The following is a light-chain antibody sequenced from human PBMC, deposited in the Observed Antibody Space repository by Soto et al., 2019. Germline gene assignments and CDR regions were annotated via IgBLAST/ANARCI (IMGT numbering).Light chain of an antibody. Sequence: DIQMTQSLSTLSASVGDRVTITCRASQSISSWLAWYQQKPGKAPKLLIYKASSLESGVPSRFSGSGSGTEFTLTISSLQPDDFATYYCQQYNSYSATFGQGTKVDIK. V-gene: IGKV1-5*03. CDR3: QQYNSYSAT. CDR2: KAS. CDR1: QSISSW. J-gene: IGKJ1*01.